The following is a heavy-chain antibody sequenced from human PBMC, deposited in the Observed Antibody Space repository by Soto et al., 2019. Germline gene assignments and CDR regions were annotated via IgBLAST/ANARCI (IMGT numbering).Heavy chain of an antibody. CDR2: INPKSGGT. V-gene: IGHV1-2*04. D-gene: IGHD2-8*01. J-gene: IGHJ6*02. CDR1: GYSFTDYH. Sequence: QVQLVQSGAEVKKPGASVKVSCKASGYSFTDYHIHWVRQAPGQGLEWLGRINPKSGGTSTAQKFQGWVTMTTDTSIKTASMKLTKMTYEDTAIYYCARGDSTDCSNGVCYFFYNHDMDVWGQGTTVTVSS. CDR3: ARGDSTDCSNGVCYFFYNHDMDV.